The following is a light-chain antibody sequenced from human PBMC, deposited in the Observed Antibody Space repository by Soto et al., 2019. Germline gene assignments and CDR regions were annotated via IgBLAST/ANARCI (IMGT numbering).Light chain of an antibody. CDR2: DVS. CDR1: QSISRS. CDR3: QQYKSYST. Sequence: DIQMTQSPSTLSAAVGDRVSITCRASQSISRSLAWYQQKPGKAPKLLVYDVSSLESGVPSSVSGSESGAVFTLTISSLQAEDCATYYCQQYKSYSTFGQGTKLEVK. V-gene: IGKV1-5*01. J-gene: IGKJ2*01.